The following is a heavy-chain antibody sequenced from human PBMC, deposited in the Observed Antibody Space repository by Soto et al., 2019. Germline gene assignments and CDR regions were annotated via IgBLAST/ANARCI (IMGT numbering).Heavy chain of an antibody. CDR1: GYTFTSYG. D-gene: IGHD6-13*01. Sequence: GSSLKVSCKASGYTFTSYGISWVRQAPGQGLEWMGWISAYNGNTNYAQKLQGRVTMTTDTSTSTAYMELRSLRSDDTAVYYCARDGAGSSSRKFQHWGQGTLVTVSS. CDR3: ARDGAGSSSRKFQH. CDR2: ISAYNGNT. V-gene: IGHV1-18*01. J-gene: IGHJ1*01.